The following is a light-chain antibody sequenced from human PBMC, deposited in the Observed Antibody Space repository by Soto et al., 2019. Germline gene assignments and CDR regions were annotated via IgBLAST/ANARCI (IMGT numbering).Light chain of an antibody. CDR3: QQRSNWPPSIT. Sequence: EIVMTQSPATLSVSPGERATLSCRASQTVSSNLAWYQQKPGQAPRLLIYGASTRATGIPGRSSGSGSETEFTLTIGSLEPEDFAVYYCQQRSNWPPSITFGQGTRLEIK. CDR1: QTVSSN. CDR2: GAS. J-gene: IGKJ5*01. V-gene: IGKV3-15*01.